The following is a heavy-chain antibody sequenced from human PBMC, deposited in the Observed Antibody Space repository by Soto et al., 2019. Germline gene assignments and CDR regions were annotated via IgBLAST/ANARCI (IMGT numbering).Heavy chain of an antibody. J-gene: IGHJ4*02. CDR2: ISGSGGTT. V-gene: IGHV3-23*01. Sequence: EVQLLESGGGLVQPGGSLRLSCAASGFTFSNYAIAWVRQAPGKGLEWVSGISGSGGTTYYADSVKGRFTISRDNSKDTMHLQMNGLRAEDTAAYYCAKTPRQWLVFFDYWGQGALVTVSS. D-gene: IGHD6-19*01. CDR3: AKTPRQWLVFFDY. CDR1: GFTFSNYA.